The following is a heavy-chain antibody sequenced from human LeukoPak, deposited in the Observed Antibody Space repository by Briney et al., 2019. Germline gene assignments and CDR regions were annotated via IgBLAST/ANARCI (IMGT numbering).Heavy chain of an antibody. J-gene: IGHJ6*02. CDR2: IIPILGIA. D-gene: IGHD2-2*01. CDR1: GGTFSSYA. CDR3: ARARGRSTSSYYYYGMDV. Sequence: ASVKVSCKASGGTFSSYAISWVRQAPGQGLEWMGRIIPILGIANYAQKFQGRVTITADKSTSTAYMELSSLRSEDTAVYYCARARGRSTSSYYYYGMDVWGQGTTVTVSS. V-gene: IGHV1-69*04.